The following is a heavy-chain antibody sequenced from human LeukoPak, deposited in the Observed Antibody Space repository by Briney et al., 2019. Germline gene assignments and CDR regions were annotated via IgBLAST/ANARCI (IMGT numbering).Heavy chain of an antibody. CDR1: GFTFDDYG. V-gene: IGHV3-20*04. CDR2: INWNGGST. D-gene: IGHD6-19*01. CDR3: ARGWIAVAGTDYYYYMDV. J-gene: IGHJ6*03. Sequence: GGSLRLSCAASGFTFDDYGMGWVRHAPGKGLEWVSGINWNGGSTVYADSVKGRFTISRDNAKNSLYLQMNSLRAEDTALYYCARGWIAVAGTDYYYYMDVWGKGTTVTVSS.